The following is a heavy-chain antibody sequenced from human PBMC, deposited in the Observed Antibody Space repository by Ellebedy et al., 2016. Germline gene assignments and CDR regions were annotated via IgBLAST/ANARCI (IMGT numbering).Heavy chain of an antibody. CDR2: ISYDGSNK. CDR3: AKSITMIVVEQVNVYFDY. V-gene: IGHV3-30*18. Sequence: GESLKISXAASGFTFSSYGMHWVRQAPGKGLEWVAVISYDGSNKYYADSVKGRFTISRDNSKNTLYLQMNSLRAEDTAVYYCAKSITMIVVEQVNVYFDYWGQGTLVTVSS. J-gene: IGHJ4*02. CDR1: GFTFSSYG. D-gene: IGHD3-22*01.